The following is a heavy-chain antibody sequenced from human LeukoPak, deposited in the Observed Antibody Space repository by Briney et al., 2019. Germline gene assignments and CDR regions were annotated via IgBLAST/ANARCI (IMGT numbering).Heavy chain of an antibody. J-gene: IGHJ4*02. Sequence: ASVKVSCKASGGTFSSYAISWVRQAPGQGLEWMGGIIPIFGTANYAQKFQGRVTMTRDTSISTAYMGLSRLRSDDTAVYYCARAEAASRRYFDYWGQGTLVTVSS. V-gene: IGHV1-69*05. D-gene: IGHD6-6*01. CDR2: IIPIFGTA. CDR1: GGTFSSYA. CDR3: ARAEAASRRYFDY.